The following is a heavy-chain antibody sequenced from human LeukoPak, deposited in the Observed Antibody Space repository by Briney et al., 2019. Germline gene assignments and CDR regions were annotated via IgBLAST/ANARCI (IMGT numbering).Heavy chain of an antibody. CDR1: GFTFSSYW. CDR3: ARASSSWYVVRYFDL. J-gene: IGHJ2*01. V-gene: IGHV3-7*01. D-gene: IGHD6-13*01. Sequence: GGSLRLSCAASGFTFSSYWMSWVRQAPGKGLEWVANIKQDGSEKYYVDSVKDRFTISRDNAKNSLYLQMNSLRSEDTAVYYCARASSSWYVVRYFDLWGRGTLVTVSS. CDR2: IKQDGSEK.